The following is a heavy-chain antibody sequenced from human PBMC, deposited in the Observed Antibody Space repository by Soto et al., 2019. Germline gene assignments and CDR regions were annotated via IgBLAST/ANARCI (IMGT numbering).Heavy chain of an antibody. J-gene: IGHJ5*02. CDR2: IYYSGGT. Sequence: PSETLSLTCTVSGGSISSSYYYWGWIRQPPGKGLEWIGSIYYSGGTYYSPSLKSRVTMSVDTSNNQFSLKLSSVTAADTAVYYCARQASGYYYGWFDPWGQGTLVTVSS. D-gene: IGHD3-22*01. CDR3: ARQASGYYYGWFDP. CDR1: GGSISSSYYY. V-gene: IGHV4-39*01.